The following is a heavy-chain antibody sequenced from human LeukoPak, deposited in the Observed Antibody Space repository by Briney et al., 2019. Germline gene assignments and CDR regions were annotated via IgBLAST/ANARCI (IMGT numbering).Heavy chain of an antibody. D-gene: IGHD3-10*01. CDR2: INHSGST. CDR1: GGSFSGYY. J-gene: IGHJ4*02. V-gene: IGHV4-34*01. CDR3: ARGRRELKYGPDY. Sequence: SETLSLTCAVYGGSFSGYYWSWIRQPPGKGLEWIGEINHSGSTNYNPSLKSRVTISVDTSKNQFSLKLSSVTAADTAVYYCARGRRELKYGPDYWGQGTLVTVSS.